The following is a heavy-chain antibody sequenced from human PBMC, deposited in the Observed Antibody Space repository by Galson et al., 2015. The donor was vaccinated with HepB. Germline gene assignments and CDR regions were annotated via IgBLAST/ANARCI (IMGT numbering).Heavy chain of an antibody. Sequence: SVKVSCKASGYTFTSYGISWVRQAPGQGLEWMGWINAYNGNTNYAQKLQGRVTMTTDTSTSTAYMELRSLRSDDTAVYYCAAVAGTTANPSFAYWVPVTLVTASP. J-gene: IGHJ4*02. CDR3: AAVAGTTANPSFAY. CDR1: GYTFTSYG. V-gene: IGHV1-18*04. D-gene: IGHD6-19*01. CDR2: INAYNGNT.